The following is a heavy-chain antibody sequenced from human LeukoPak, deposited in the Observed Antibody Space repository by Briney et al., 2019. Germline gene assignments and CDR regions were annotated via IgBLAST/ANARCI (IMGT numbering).Heavy chain of an antibody. CDR1: GGSISSSN. V-gene: IGHV3-23*01. CDR2: ISGSGGST. Sequence: PSGTLSLTCAVSGGSISSSNWWSWVRQAPGKGLEWVSAISGSGGSTYYADSVKGRFTISRDNSKNTLYLQMNSLRAEDTAVYYCAKDLYNVVDYYFDYWGQGTLVTVSS. CDR3: AKDLYNVVDYYFDY. J-gene: IGHJ4*02. D-gene: IGHD2-21*01.